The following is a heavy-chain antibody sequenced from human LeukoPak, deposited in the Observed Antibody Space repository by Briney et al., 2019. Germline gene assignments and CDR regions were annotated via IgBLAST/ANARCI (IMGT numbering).Heavy chain of an antibody. CDR1: GFTFNNYA. D-gene: IGHD6-19*01. CDR2: VSYDGSKK. CDR3: AMNPSAEVAERGDY. J-gene: IGHJ4*02. V-gene: IGHV3-30*01. Sequence: GRSLRLSCAASGFTFNNYAMHWVRQAPGKGLEWVALVSYDGSKKYYADSVKGRFTISRDNSKNTLSLQMDSLRAEDTAVYFCAMNPSAEVAERGDYWGQGTLVTVSS.